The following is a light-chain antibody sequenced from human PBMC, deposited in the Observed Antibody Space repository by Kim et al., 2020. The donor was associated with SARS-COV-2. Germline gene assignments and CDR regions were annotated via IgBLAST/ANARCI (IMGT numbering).Light chain of an antibody. Sequence: DFQITQSPSTLSASVGDRVTITCRASQSISTWLAWYQQKPGKAPKLVIYDASTLESGVPSRFSGSGSGTEFTLTISSLQPDDFATYYCQRYDAHFGGGTRVDIK. CDR3: QRYDAH. CDR2: DAS. J-gene: IGKJ4*01. CDR1: QSISTW. V-gene: IGKV1-5*01.